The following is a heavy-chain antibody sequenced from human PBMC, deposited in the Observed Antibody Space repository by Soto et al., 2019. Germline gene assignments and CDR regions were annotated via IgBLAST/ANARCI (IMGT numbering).Heavy chain of an antibody. D-gene: IGHD3-22*01. V-gene: IGHV4-59*01. CDR3: ALRSMAVVPEY. CDR1: GDSISSYY. Sequence: QVQLQESGPGLVKPSETLSLTCAVSGDSISSYYCMWIRQPPGRGLESIGYFYYGRSANYHPSLKXRXTXSXXTSTNQCSLTLSSMTAADTAVYYCALRSMAVVPEYWGQGTLVTVSS. J-gene: IGHJ4*02. CDR2: FYYGRSA.